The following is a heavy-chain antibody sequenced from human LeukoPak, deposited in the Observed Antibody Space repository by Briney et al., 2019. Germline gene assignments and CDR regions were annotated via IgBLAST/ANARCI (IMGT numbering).Heavy chain of an antibody. CDR2: IYYSGST. CDR1: GGSISSYY. D-gene: IGHD2-2*01. J-gene: IGHJ4*02. Sequence: KPSETLSLTCTVSGGSISSYYWSWIRQPPGKGLEWIGYIYYSGSTNYNPSLKSRVTISVDTSKNQFSLKLSSVTAADTAVYYCARVPVGSTSCYFDYWGQGTLVTVSS. V-gene: IGHV4-59*12. CDR3: ARVPVGSTSCYFDY.